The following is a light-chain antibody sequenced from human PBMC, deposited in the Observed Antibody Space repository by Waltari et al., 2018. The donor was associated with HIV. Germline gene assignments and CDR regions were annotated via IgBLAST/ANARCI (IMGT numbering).Light chain of an antibody. Sequence: QSAPTQHLSAPGSLGLSVTISCTGSSRDIVAYDSVSWFQQHPRSAPKLLLYEVTRRPSTVSDRFSGSRSGSTAFLTVAGLQPDDEATYFCSSYGDSLRVLFGGGTNVTVL. J-gene: IGLJ3*02. CDR1: SRDIVAYDS. CDR2: EVT. CDR3: SSYGDSLRVL. V-gene: IGLV2-8*01.